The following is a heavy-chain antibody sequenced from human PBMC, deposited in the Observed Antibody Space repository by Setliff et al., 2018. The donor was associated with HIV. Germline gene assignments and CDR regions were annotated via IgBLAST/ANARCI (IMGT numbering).Heavy chain of an antibody. CDR2: IYYSGST. D-gene: IGHD3-10*01. V-gene: IGHV4-59*01. J-gene: IGHJ3*02. CDR1: GGSISSYY. Sequence: PSETLSLTCTVSGGSISSYYWSWIRQPPGKGLEWIGYIYYSGSTNYNPSLKSRVTISVDTSKNQFSLKLSSVTAADTAVYYCARLDDSGSYYENAFDIWGQGTTVTVSS. CDR3: ARLDDSGSYYENAFDI.